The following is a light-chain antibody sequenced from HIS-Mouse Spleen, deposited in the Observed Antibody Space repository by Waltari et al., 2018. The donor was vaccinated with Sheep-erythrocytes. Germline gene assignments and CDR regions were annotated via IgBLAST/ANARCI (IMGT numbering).Light chain of an antibody. J-gene: IGLJ1*01. CDR1: SSDVGGYNY. V-gene: IGLV2-11*01. Sequence: QSALTQPRSVSGSPGQSVTISCTGTSSDVGGYNYVSWYQQHPGKAPKRIMYDVSKRPSVVPDRFAGSKSGNTASRTISGLQAEDEADYYCCSYAGSYNHVFATGTKVTVL. CDR2: DVS. CDR3: CSYAGSYNHV.